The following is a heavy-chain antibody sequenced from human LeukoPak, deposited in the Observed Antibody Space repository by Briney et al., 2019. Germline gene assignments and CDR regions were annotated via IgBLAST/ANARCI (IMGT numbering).Heavy chain of an antibody. V-gene: IGHV3-48*03. Sequence: GGSLRLSCAASGFTFSSYEMNWVRQAPGKGLEWVSYISSSGSTIYYADSVKGRFTISRDNAKNSLYLQMNSLRAEDTAVYYCAREGGSYFYNWFDPPGQGTLVTVSS. CDR1: GFTFSSYE. CDR2: ISSSGSTI. J-gene: IGHJ5*02. CDR3: AREGGSYFYNWFDP. D-gene: IGHD1-26*01.